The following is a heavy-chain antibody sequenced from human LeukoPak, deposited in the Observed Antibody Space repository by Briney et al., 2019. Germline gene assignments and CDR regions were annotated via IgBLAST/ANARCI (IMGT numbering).Heavy chain of an antibody. V-gene: IGHV1-8*01. CDR2: MNPNSGNT. CDR1: GYTFTSYD. CDR3: ARGHLHAYYVPKN. D-gene: IGHD3-10*02. Sequence: ASVKVSCKASGYTFTSYDINWVRQATGQGLEWMGWMNPNSGNTGYAQEFQGRVTMTRNTSISTAYMELSSLRSEDTAVYYCARGHLHAYYVPKNWGQGTLVTVSS. J-gene: IGHJ4*02.